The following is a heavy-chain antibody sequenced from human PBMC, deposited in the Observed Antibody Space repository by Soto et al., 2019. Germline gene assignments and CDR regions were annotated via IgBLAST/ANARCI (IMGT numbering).Heavy chain of an antibody. CDR2: ISGSGGST. CDR1: GFTFRSYG. CDR3: AKDYEWLNF. Sequence: EVPLLESGGGLVQSGGSLRLSCAASGFTFRSYGMSWVRQAPGKGLEWVSAISGSGGSTYYADSVKGRFTISRDNSKNTVYLQMNSLRPEDTAVYYCAKDYEWLNFWGQGTLVTVSS. V-gene: IGHV3-23*01. D-gene: IGHD5-12*01. J-gene: IGHJ4*02.